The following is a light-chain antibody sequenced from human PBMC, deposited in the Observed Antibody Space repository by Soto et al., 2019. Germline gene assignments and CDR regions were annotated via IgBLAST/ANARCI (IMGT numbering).Light chain of an antibody. V-gene: IGKV3-20*01. CDR1: QSVSNSY. J-gene: IGKJ1*01. CDR3: QRFPRWT. CDR2: AAS. Sequence: EIVLTQSPGILSLSPGERATLSCRASQSVSNSYLAWYQQKPGQAPRLVMYAASNRATGVPDRFSGSGSGTDFILTISRLEPEDFEVYYCQRFPRWTCGQGTKGEIK.